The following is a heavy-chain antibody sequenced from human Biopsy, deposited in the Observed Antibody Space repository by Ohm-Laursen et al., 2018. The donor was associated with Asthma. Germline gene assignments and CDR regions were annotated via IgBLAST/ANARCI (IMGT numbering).Heavy chain of an antibody. V-gene: IGHV4-31*03. J-gene: IGHJ5*02. Sequence: TLSLTCTVSGGSINIGDYYWSWIRQLPVKGLEWIGYIYYSGSTYYNPSLKSRVSISLDTPKNQFSLSLTSVTAADTAVYYCARTTYGDDGFDPWGQGTLVTVSS. CDR2: IYYSGST. D-gene: IGHD4-17*01. CDR1: GGSINIGDYY. CDR3: ARTTYGDDGFDP.